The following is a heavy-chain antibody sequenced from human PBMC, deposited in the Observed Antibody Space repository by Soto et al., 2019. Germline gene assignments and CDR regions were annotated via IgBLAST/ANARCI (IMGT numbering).Heavy chain of an antibody. Sequence: EVQLVQSGAEVKKPGESLKISCKGSGYSFTSYWIGWVRQMPGKGLEWMGIIYPGDSDTRYSPSFQGQVTISADKSISTAYLQWSSLKASDTAMYYCARPPSSSGYYYGMDVWGQGTTVTVSS. D-gene: IGHD6-6*01. CDR1: GYSFTSYW. V-gene: IGHV5-51*01. CDR2: IYPGDSDT. CDR3: ARPPSSSGYYYGMDV. J-gene: IGHJ6*02.